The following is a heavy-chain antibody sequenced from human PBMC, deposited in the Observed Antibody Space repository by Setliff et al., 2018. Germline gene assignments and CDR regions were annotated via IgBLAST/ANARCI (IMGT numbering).Heavy chain of an antibody. CDR1: GYTSTSHY. Sequence: SVKVSCKASGYTSTSHYMHWVRQAPGLGLEWMGTINPSSGRTSYAQKFQGRVTMTRDTSTSTVYMDMSSLRSEDTAVYYCARDVFPYHYEGAFDIWGQGTMVTVSS. J-gene: IGHJ3*02. D-gene: IGHD3-22*01. CDR2: INPSSGRT. V-gene: IGHV1-46*01. CDR3: ARDVFPYHYEGAFDI.